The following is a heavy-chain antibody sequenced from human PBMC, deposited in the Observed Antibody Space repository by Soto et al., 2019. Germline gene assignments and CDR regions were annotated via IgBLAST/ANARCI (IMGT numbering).Heavy chain of an antibody. J-gene: IGHJ4*02. D-gene: IGHD6-13*01. CDR3: ARHGYSSSWYPDH. CDR2: AQPGHSDT. Sequence: PGESLKISCQGSGYRFSIFCIGWVLQMPGKGLEWMGIAQPGHSDTRYSPAFQGHVTISADESTNTAYLQWSSLRASDTAMYFCARHGYSSSWYPDHWGQGTLVTVSS. CDR1: GYRFSIFC. V-gene: IGHV5-51*01.